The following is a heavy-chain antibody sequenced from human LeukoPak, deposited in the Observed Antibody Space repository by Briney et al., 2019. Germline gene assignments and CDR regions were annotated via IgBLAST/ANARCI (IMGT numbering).Heavy chain of an antibody. V-gene: IGHV1-69*04. CDR2: IIPIFGMA. CDR3: AREGDIVVVPAAIPNCFDP. J-gene: IGHJ5*02. CDR1: GATFSSYA. Sequence: ASVKVSCKASGATFSSYAISWVRQAPRQGLEWMGRIIPIFGMANYAHKFQGRVTITADKSTSTAYMELSSLRSEDTAVYYCAREGDIVVVPAAIPNCFDPWGQGTLVTVSS. D-gene: IGHD2-2*02.